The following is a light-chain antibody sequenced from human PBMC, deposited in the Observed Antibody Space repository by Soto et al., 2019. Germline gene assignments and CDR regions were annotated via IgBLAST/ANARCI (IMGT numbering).Light chain of an antibody. CDR3: KQNYGTPGT. Sequence: DIQLTQSPSSLSASVGDRITVTRRSSQSISRYLNWYQQRPGTAPKVLIFGANSLQSGVQSRFSGSGSGTEFTLTIRSLQPEDFATYYCKQNYGTPGTFGQGTRLEIK. CDR2: GAN. J-gene: IGKJ5*01. CDR1: QSISRY. V-gene: IGKV1-39*01.